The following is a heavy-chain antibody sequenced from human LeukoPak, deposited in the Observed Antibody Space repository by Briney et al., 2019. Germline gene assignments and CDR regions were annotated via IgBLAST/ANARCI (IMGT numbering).Heavy chain of an antibody. V-gene: IGHV3-7*04. CDR3: ARGYNSAFDI. CDR2: IKQGESER. CDR1: GFTFRSYR. Sequence: GGSLRLSCAASGFTFRSYRMNWVRQAPGKGLEWVASIKQGESERYYVDSVNGRFTISRDNAKNSLYLQMNSLRAEDTAVYYCARGYNSAFDIWGQGTMVTVSS. J-gene: IGHJ3*02. D-gene: IGHD3-10*01.